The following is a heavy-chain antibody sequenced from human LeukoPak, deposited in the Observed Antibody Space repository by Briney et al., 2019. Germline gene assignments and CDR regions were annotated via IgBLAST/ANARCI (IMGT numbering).Heavy chain of an antibody. V-gene: IGHV1-2*02. Sequence: ASVKVSCKASGYTFTGYYMHWARQAPGQGLEWTGWINPNSGGTNYAQKFQGRVTTTRDTSISTAYMELSRLRSDDTAVYYCARDDIVVVPAAPAECGGGSCYGGDYWGQGTLVTVSS. CDR2: INPNSGGT. CDR3: ARDDIVVVPAAPAECGGGSCYGGDY. D-gene: IGHD2-2*01. J-gene: IGHJ4*02. CDR1: GYTFTGYY.